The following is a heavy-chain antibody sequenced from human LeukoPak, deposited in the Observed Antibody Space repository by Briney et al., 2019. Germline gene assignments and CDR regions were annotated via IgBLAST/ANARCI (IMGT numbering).Heavy chain of an antibody. V-gene: IGHV1-2*02. CDR3: AREKAHGSGDIGY. D-gene: IGHD3-10*01. Sequence: ASVKVSCKASGYIFTGYYMHWVRQAPGQGLEWMGWINTDSGGTNYAQKFQGRVTLTRDTSITTAYMEVNRLRSDDTAVYYCAREKAHGSGDIGYWGQGTLVTVSS. CDR1: GYIFTGYY. J-gene: IGHJ4*02. CDR2: INTDSGGT.